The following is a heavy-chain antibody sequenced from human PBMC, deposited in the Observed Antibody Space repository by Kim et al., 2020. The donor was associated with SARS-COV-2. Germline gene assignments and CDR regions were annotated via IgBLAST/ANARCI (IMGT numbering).Heavy chain of an antibody. Sequence: GTANYAQKCQGRVTITADNATSTAYLELSSLRSEDTAVYYCATKEDYFDYWGQGTLVTVSS. CDR2: GTA. CDR3: ATKEDYFDY. V-gene: IGHV1-69*06. J-gene: IGHJ4*02.